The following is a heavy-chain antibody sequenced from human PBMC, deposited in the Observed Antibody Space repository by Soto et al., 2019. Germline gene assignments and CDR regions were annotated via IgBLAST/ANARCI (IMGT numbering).Heavy chain of an antibody. CDR3: ARDQYYDSSGTFDY. Sequence: GGSLRLSCAASGFTFSTYSMSWVRQAPGKGLEWLSSISSTSSYIYYADSVKGRFTISRDNAKNSLYLQMNSLRAEDTAVYYCARDQYYDSSGTFDYWGQGTLVTVSS. D-gene: IGHD3-22*01. V-gene: IGHV3-21*01. J-gene: IGHJ4*02. CDR2: ISSTSSYI. CDR1: GFTFSTYS.